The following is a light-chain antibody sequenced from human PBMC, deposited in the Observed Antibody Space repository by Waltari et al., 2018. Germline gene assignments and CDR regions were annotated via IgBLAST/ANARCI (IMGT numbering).Light chain of an antibody. Sequence: DIQVTQSPSTLSASVGDRVTTTCRASQVISPWLAWFQQKPGKAPKLLIYRVSALESGVPSRFSGSGSGTEFTLTISSLQTDDFATYYCHQYSVSSWAFGQGTRVEIK. J-gene: IGKJ1*01. CDR1: QVISPW. CDR2: RVS. CDR3: HQYSVSSWA. V-gene: IGKV1-5*03.